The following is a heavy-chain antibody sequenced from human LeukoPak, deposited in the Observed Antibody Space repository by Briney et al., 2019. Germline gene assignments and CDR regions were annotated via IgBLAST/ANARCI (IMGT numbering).Heavy chain of an antibody. J-gene: IGHJ4*02. CDR2: LNWNGGST. D-gene: IGHD1-26*01. CDR1: GFTFDSHG. V-gene: IGHV3-20*04. Sequence: GGSQRLSCAASGFTFDSHGMTWVRQAPGNGLEWVSGLNWNGGSTGYADSLQGRFTISRDNAKNSLYLQMTSLRAEDTALYYCARTRSSGGYSGADYWGQGTLVTVSS. CDR3: ARTRSSGGYSGADY.